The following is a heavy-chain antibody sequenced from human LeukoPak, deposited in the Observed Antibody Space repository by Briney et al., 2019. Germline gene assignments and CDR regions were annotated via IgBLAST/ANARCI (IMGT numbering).Heavy chain of an antibody. J-gene: IGHJ4*02. CDR3: AKGRDIVATVGLIDY. D-gene: IGHD5-12*01. CDR2: ISYDGSNK. CDR1: GFTFSSYG. Sequence: GGSLRLSCAASGFTFSSYGMHWVRQAPGKGLEWVAVISYDGSNKYYADSVKGRFTISRDNSKNTLYLQMNSLRAEDTAVYYCAKGRDIVATVGLIDYWGQGTLVTVSS. V-gene: IGHV3-30*18.